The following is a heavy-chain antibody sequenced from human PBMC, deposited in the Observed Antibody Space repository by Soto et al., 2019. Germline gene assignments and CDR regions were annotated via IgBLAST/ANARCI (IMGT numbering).Heavy chain of an antibody. J-gene: IGHJ3*02. CDR1: GFPFSSYA. V-gene: IGHV3-23*01. CDR3: AKDLWGSDNEDAFDI. CDR2: ISGSGGST. Sequence: VGSLRLSCAASGFPFSSYARSWVRQAPGKGLEWVSAISGSGGSTYYADSVKGRFTISRDNSKNTLYLQMNSLRAEDTAVYYCAKDLWGSDNEDAFDIWGQGTMVTVSS. D-gene: IGHD2-21*02.